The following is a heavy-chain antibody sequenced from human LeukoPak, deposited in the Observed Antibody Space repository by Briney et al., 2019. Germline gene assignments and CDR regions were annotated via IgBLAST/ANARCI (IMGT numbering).Heavy chain of an antibody. CDR2: INPNSGGT. Sequence: ASVKVSCKASGYTFTSYGISWVRQAPGQGLEWMGWINPNSGGTNYAQKFQGRVTMTRDTSISTAYMELSRLRSDDTAVYYCARDFEQWPSLFDYWGQGTLVTVSS. V-gene: IGHV1-2*02. CDR3: ARDFEQWPSLFDY. J-gene: IGHJ4*02. D-gene: IGHD6-19*01. CDR1: GYTFTSYG.